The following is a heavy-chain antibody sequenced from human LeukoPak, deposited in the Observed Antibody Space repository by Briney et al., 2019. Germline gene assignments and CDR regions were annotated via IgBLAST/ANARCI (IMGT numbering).Heavy chain of an antibody. CDR3: AKASGIQLPDY. Sequence: GGSLRLSCAASGFTFSSYGMHWVRQAPGKGLEWVAVISYDGSNKYYADSVKGRFTISRDNSKNTLYLQMNSLRAEDTAVYYCAKASGIQLPDYWGQGTLATVSS. CDR1: GFTFSSYG. V-gene: IGHV3-30*18. J-gene: IGHJ4*02. D-gene: IGHD5-18*01. CDR2: ISYDGSNK.